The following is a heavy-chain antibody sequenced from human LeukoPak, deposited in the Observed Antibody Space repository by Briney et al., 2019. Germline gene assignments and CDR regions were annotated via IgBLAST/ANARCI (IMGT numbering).Heavy chain of an antibody. Sequence: ASVKVSCKASGYTFTSYGISWARQAPGQRLEWMGWINAGNGNTKYSQKFQGRVTITRDTSASTAYMELSSLRSEDTAVYYCARPYYYDSSGYYGTPPAYFDLWGRGTLVTVSS. CDR2: INAGNGNT. V-gene: IGHV1-3*01. J-gene: IGHJ2*01. CDR1: GYTFTSYG. CDR3: ARPYYYDSSGYYGTPPAYFDL. D-gene: IGHD3-22*01.